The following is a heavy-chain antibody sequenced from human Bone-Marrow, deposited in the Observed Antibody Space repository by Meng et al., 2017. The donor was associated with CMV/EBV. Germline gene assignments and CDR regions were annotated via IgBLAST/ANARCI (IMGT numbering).Heavy chain of an antibody. J-gene: IGHJ4*02. Sequence: GESLKISCAASGFTFSNYGMHWVRQAPGKGLEWVAFIRYDGNSKYYGDSVKGRFTISRDNSKNKLYVQMNSLRAEETAFYYCAKDRRGMMAADYFDYWGQGTLVTVSS. D-gene: IGHD6-13*01. V-gene: IGHV3-30*02. CDR2: IRYDGNSK. CDR1: GFTFSNYG. CDR3: AKDRRGMMAADYFDY.